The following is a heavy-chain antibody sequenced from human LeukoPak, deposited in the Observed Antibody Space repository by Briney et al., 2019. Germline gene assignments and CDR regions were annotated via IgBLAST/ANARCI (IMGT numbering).Heavy chain of an antibody. CDR3: ARFPGRMVRGARYFDY. V-gene: IGHV4-61*02. CDR2: IYTSGST. J-gene: IGHJ4*02. D-gene: IGHD3-10*01. Sequence: SETLSLTCTVSGGSISSGSYYWSWIRQPAGKGLEWIGRIYTSGSTNYNPSLKSRVTISVGTSKNQFSLKLSSVTAADTAVYYCARFPGRMVRGARYFDYWGQGTLVTVSS. CDR1: GGSISSGSYY.